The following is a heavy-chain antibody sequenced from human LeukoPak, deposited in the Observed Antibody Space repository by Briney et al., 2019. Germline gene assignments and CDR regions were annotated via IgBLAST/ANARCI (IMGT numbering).Heavy chain of an antibody. CDR3: ARWGRLTGYCSSTSCYAPYYYYGMDV. J-gene: IGHJ6*02. CDR2: INHSGST. V-gene: IGHV4-39*07. CDR1: GGSISSSSYY. D-gene: IGHD2-2*01. Sequence: SETLSLTCTVSGGSISSSSYYWSWIRQPPGKGLEWIGEINHSGSTNYNPSLKSRVTISVDTSKNQFSLKLSSVTAADTAVYYCARWGRLTGYCSSTSCYAPYYYYGMDVWGQGTTVTVSS.